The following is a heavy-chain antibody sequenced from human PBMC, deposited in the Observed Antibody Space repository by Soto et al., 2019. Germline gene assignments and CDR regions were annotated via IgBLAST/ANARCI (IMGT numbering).Heavy chain of an antibody. V-gene: IGHV1-46*01. CDR2: INPSVGST. D-gene: IGHD1-7*01. Sequence: ASVKVSCKTSGYTFSTYYIHWVRQAPGQGLEWMGIINPSVGSTIYTQKFRDRVTMTTDTSTSTVYVELSSLRSEDTAMYYCARSAGITGTRSWFDPWGQGTLVTVS. J-gene: IGHJ5*02. CDR1: GYTFSTYY. CDR3: ARSAGITGTRSWFDP.